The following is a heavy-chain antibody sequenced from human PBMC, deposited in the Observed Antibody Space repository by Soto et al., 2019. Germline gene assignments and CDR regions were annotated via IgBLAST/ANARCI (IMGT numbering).Heavy chain of an antibody. V-gene: IGHV4-59*01. CDR1: GGSISSYY. J-gene: IGHJ5*02. Sequence: QVQLQESGPGLVKPSETLSLTCTVSGGSISSYYWCWIWQPPGKGLEYIGYSYYSGSSNYNPSLKSRVTISVDTSKKQFSLKLSSVTAADTAVYYCARSLYSGSYTNWFDPCGQGTLVSVSS. CDR2: SYYSGSS. CDR3: ARSLYSGSYTNWFDP. D-gene: IGHD1-26*01.